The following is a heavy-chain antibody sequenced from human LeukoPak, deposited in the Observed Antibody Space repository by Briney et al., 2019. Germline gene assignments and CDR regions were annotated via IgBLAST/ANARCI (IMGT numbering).Heavy chain of an antibody. CDR3: ARVEALRCYYYYMDV. CDR2: ISAYNGNT. V-gene: IGHV1-18*01. Sequence: GAAVKVSCKASGYTFTSYGNSWVRQAPGQGLEWMGWISAYNGNTNYVQKLRGRVTMTTDTSTSTAYMELRRQSANGQPGHVFARVEALRCYYYYMDVWGKGTTVTVSS. CDR1: GYTFTSYG. J-gene: IGHJ6*03. D-gene: IGHD5-12*01.